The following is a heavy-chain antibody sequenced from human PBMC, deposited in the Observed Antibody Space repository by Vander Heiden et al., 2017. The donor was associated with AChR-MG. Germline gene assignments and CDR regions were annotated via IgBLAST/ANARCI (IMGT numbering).Heavy chain of an antibody. CDR3: ARDRDPAVAGTYYFDY. J-gene: IGHJ4*02. CDR1: GFTFSSYA. Sequence: QVQLVESGGGVVQPGRSLSPSCAASGFTFSSYAMHWVRQAPGKGLEWVAVISYDGSNKYYADSVKGRFTISRDNSKNTLYLQMNSLRAEDTAVYYCARDRDPAVAGTYYFDYWGQGTLVTVSS. V-gene: IGHV3-30-3*01. CDR2: ISYDGSNK. D-gene: IGHD6-19*01.